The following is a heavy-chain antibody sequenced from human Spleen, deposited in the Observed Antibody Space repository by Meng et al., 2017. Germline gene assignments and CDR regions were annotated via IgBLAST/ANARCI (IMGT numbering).Heavy chain of an antibody. CDR2: IKSKTDGGTT. Sequence: GGSLRLSCAASGFTFSNYWMSWVRQAPGKGLEWVGRIKSKTDGGTTDYAAPVKGRFTISRDDSKNTLYLQMNSLKTEDTAVYYCTTDALTGASEFDYWGQGTLVTVSS. D-gene: IGHD7-27*01. CDR3: TTDALTGASEFDY. V-gene: IGHV3-15*01. CDR1: GFTFSNYW. J-gene: IGHJ4*02.